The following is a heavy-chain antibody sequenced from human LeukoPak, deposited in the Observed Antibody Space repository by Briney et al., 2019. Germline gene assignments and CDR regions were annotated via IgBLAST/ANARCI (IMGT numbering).Heavy chain of an antibody. CDR3: ARSWDTAMANFDY. Sequence: SETLSLTCTVSGGSISSYYWGWIRQPPGKGLEWIGSIYYSGSTYYNSSLKSRVTISVDTSKNQFSLKLSSVTAADTAVYYCARSWDTAMANFDYWGQGTLVTVSS. CDR1: GGSISSYY. CDR2: IYYSGST. V-gene: IGHV4-39*07. D-gene: IGHD5-18*01. J-gene: IGHJ4*02.